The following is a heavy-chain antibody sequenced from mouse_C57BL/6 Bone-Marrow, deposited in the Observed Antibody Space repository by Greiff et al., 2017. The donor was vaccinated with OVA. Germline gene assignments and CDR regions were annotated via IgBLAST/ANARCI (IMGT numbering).Heavy chain of an antibody. J-gene: IGHJ1*03. V-gene: IGHV5-17*01. Sequence: VQLQQSGGGLVKPGGSLKLSCAASGFTFSDYGMHWVRQAPEKGLEWVAYISSGSSTIYYADTVKGRFTISRDNAKNTLFLQMTSLRSEDTAMYYCAKKFSDYYGSSYWYFDVWGTGTTVTVSS. CDR2: ISSGSSTI. CDR1: GFTFSDYG. D-gene: IGHD1-1*01. CDR3: AKKFSDYYGSSYWYFDV.